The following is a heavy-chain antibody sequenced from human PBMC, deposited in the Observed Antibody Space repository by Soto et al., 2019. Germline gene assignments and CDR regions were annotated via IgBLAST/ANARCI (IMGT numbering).Heavy chain of an antibody. CDR2: INHSGST. CDR1: GGSFSGYY. V-gene: IGHV4-34*01. D-gene: IGHD6-13*01. J-gene: IGHJ4*02. Sequence: QVQLQQWGAGLLKPSETLSLTCAVYGGSFSGYYWSWIRQPPGKGLEWIGEINHSGSTNYNPSLKGRVTISVDTSKNQFSLKLSSVTAADTAVYYCASGIAAAGSDYWGQGTLVTVSS. CDR3: ASGIAAAGSDY.